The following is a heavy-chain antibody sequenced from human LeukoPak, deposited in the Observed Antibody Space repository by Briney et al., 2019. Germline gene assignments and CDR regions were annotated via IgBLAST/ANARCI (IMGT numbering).Heavy chain of an antibody. CDR3: ASGRFLLSAFNI. Sequence: GGSLRLSCAASGFTFSSYWMSWVRQAPGKGLEWVAIIKEDGSEKYYVDSVKGRFTISRDNAKNSLYLQLNSLRAEDTAVYYCASGRFLLSAFNIWGQGTMVTVSS. J-gene: IGHJ3*02. CDR1: GFTFSSYW. V-gene: IGHV3-7*03. D-gene: IGHD2/OR15-2a*01. CDR2: IKEDGSEK.